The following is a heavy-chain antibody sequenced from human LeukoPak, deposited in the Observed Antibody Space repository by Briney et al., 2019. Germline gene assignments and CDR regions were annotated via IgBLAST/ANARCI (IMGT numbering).Heavy chain of an antibody. J-gene: IGHJ4*02. CDR1: GFTFSSYA. D-gene: IGHD6-19*01. Sequence: GGSLRLSCAASGFTFSSYAMSWVRQAPGRGLEWVSVIYSGGSTYYADSVKGRFTISRDNSKNTLYLQMNSLRAEDTAVYYCARERPDSSGWYRGYYFDYWGQGTLVTVSS. V-gene: IGHV3-23*03. CDR2: IYSGGST. CDR3: ARERPDSSGWYRGYYFDY.